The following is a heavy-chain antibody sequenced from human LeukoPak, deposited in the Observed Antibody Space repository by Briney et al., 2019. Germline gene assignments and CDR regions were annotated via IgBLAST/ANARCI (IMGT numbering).Heavy chain of an antibody. Sequence: PSQTLSLTCTVSGASVSSGDYYWRWVRQPPGTGLEWIGYIDYSGITFYNPSLKSRITMSIDSSRNQFSLKLTSVTAADTAVYYCARRIATTANFDFWGQGTLVTVSS. CDR2: IDYSGIT. CDR3: ARRIATTANFDF. D-gene: IGHD1-1*01. CDR1: GASVSSGDYY. V-gene: IGHV4-30-4*08. J-gene: IGHJ4*02.